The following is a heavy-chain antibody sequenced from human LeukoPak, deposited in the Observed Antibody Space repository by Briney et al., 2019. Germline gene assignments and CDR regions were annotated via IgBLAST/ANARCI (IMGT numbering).Heavy chain of an antibody. V-gene: IGHV4-39*01. D-gene: IGHD1-1*01. J-gene: IGHJ4*02. CDR3: ARMITTGATAHY. CDR2: IYYSGST. CDR1: GGSISSSSYC. Sequence: SETLSLTCTVSGGSISSSSYCWGWIRQPPGKGLEWIGSIYYSGSTYYNPSLKSRVTISVDTSKNQFSLKLSSVTAADTAVYYCARMITTGATAHYWGQGTLVTVSS.